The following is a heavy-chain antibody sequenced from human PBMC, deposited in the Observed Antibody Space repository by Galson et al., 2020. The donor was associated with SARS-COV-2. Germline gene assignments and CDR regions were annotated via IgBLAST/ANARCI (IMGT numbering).Heavy chain of an antibody. D-gene: IGHD3-16*02. CDR3: ASTTISFFDY. CDR2: LYHSGRI. J-gene: IGHJ4*02. CDR1: GGSLNTGTYS. V-gene: IGHV4-30-2*01. Sequence: SETLSLTCVVSGGSLNTGTYSWSWIRQTPGKGMEWISYLYHSGRIYYNPSLKSRVAISVDRSRNQFSLNLNSMTAADTAVYYCASTTISFFDYWGQGSQVTVSA.